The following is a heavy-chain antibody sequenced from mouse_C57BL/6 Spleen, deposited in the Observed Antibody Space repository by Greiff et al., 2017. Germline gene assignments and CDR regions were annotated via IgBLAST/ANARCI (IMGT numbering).Heavy chain of an antibody. CDR2: IYPGDGDT. CDR1: GYAFSSPW. CDR3: ASRYGSSFDY. Sequence: QVQLQQSGPELVKPGASVTISCKASGYAFSSPWMNWVKQRPGKGLEWIGRIYPGDGDTNYNGKFKGKATLTADKSSSTAYMQLSSLTSEDSAVYFCASRYGSSFDYWGQGTTLTVSS. D-gene: IGHD1-1*01. J-gene: IGHJ2*01. V-gene: IGHV1-82*01.